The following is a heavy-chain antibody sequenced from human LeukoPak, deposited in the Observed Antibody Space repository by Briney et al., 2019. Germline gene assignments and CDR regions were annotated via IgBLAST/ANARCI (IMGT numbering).Heavy chain of an antibody. CDR2: FDPEDGET. Sequence: ASVKVSFKVSGYTLTELSMHWVRQAPGKGLEWMGGFDPEDGETIYAQKFQGRVTMTEDTSTDTAYMELSSLRSEDTAVYYCATDQYYYDSSGYPRALYACDIWGQGTMVTVSS. V-gene: IGHV1-24*01. CDR1: GYTLTELS. D-gene: IGHD3-22*01. J-gene: IGHJ3*02. CDR3: ATDQYYYDSSGYPRALYACDI.